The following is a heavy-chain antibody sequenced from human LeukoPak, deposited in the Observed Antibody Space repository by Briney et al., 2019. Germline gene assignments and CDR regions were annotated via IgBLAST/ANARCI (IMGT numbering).Heavy chain of an antibody. J-gene: IGHJ3*02. D-gene: IGHD2-15*01. Sequence: PGGSLRLSCAASGFTFSSYAMSWVRQAPGKGLEWVSAISGSGGSTYYADSVKGRFTISRDNSKNTLYLQMNSLRAEDTAVYYCAKNLGYCSGGSCFGAFDIWGQGTMVTVSS. V-gene: IGHV3-23*01. CDR1: GFTFSSYA. CDR3: AKNLGYCSGGSCFGAFDI. CDR2: ISGSGGST.